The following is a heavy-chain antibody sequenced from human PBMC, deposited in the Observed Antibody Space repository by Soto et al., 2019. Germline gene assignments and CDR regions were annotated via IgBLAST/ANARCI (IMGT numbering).Heavy chain of an antibody. CDR3: ARRAVVAVTGSLDNWLDP. Sequence: SETLSLTCAVYGGSFSGYYWTWIRQPPGTGLEWIGEINHSGSTNYNPSLKSRVTISVDTSKNQFSLKLTSVTAADTAMYYCARRAVVAVTGSLDNWLDPWGQGIVVTVSS. V-gene: IGHV4-34*01. J-gene: IGHJ5*02. CDR2: INHSGST. CDR1: GGSFSGYY. D-gene: IGHD2-21*01.